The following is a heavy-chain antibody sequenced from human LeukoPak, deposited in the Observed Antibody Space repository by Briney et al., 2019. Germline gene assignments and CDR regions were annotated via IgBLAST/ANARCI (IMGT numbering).Heavy chain of an antibody. CDR1: GFTFSSYA. V-gene: IGHV3-23*01. D-gene: IGHD2-2*01. Sequence: PGGSLRLSCAASGFTFSSYAMSWVRQAPGKELEWVSAISGSGGSTYYADSVKGRFTISRDNSKNTLYLQMNSLRAEDTAVYYCASEIPIVVVPAAIGGAGYWGQGTLVTVSS. J-gene: IGHJ4*02. CDR3: ASEIPIVVVPAAIGGAGY. CDR2: ISGSGGST.